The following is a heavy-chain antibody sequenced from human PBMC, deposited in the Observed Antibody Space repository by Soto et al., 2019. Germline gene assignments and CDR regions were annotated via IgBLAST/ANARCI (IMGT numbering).Heavy chain of an antibody. CDR3: AREGWPFDY. Sequence: EVQLVESGGGLVQPGGSLRLSCAASGFTFSSYSMHWVRQAPGKGLEWVSYISSSSRTIYYADSVKGRFTISRDNAKNSLYLQMNSLRAEDTALYYCAREGWPFDYWGQGTRVTVSS. J-gene: IGHJ4*02. V-gene: IGHV3-48*01. CDR2: ISSSSRTI. CDR1: GFTFSSYS.